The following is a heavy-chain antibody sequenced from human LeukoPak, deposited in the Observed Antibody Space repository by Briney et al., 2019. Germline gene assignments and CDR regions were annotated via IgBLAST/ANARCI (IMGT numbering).Heavy chain of an antibody. D-gene: IGHD3-9*01. CDR1: GFTFNNYA. V-gene: IGHV3-23*01. J-gene: IGHJ6*04. CDR2: IDARGDDT. Sequence: GGSLRLSCAASGFTFNNYAMTWVRQAPGKGLEWVSAIDARGDDTFYADFVRGRFTVSRDNVKNMVHLQMNSLRAEASAFYYCGKSLRYSYGVDVWGRGTTVTVPS. CDR3: GKSLRYSYGVDV.